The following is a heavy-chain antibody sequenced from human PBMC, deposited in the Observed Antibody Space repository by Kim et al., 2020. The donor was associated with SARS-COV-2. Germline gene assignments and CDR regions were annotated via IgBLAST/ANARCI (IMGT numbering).Heavy chain of an antibody. J-gene: IGHJ6*03. CDR1: GITFNTYE. V-gene: IGHV3-30*19. D-gene: IGHD3-10*01. CDR2: LCFDAINK. Sequence: GGSLRLSCAASGITFNTYEMHWVRQAPDKGLEWVAVLCFDAINKYYSESTRGRFTISGDNSNNTLYLHMNNLRPEDTAVYYCAAERPSGRHGSHVCGKGTRVPVSS. CDR3: AAERPSGRHGSHV.